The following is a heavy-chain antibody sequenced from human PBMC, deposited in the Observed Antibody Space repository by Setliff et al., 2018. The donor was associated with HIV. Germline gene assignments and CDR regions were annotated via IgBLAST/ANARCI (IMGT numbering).Heavy chain of an antibody. D-gene: IGHD5-18*01. CDR2: IYHSGST. CDR3: ARVGYSYGAYYFDY. J-gene: IGHJ4*02. Sequence: SETLSLTCAVYGGSFSGYYWSWIRQPPGKGLEWIGEIYHSGSTNYNPSLKSRVTISVDKSKNQFSLKLSSVTAADTAVYYCARVGYSYGAYYFDYWGQGTLVTVSS. V-gene: IGHV4-34*01. CDR1: GGSFSGYY.